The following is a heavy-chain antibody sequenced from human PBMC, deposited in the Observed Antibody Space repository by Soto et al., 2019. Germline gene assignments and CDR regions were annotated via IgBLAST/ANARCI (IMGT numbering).Heavy chain of an antibody. J-gene: IGHJ6*02. CDR2: IKEDGSEA. V-gene: IGHV3-7*01. Sequence: GRSLRLSCAASGFNFGTFWMSWVRQAPGKGLEWVASIKEDGSEAYYVDSVKGRFTISRDNAKNSLYLQLNSLGVEDTAIYYCARAWQSSFSSPTTCYFYGMDVWGPGASVSV. CDR1: GFNFGTFW. CDR3: ARAWQSSFSSPTTCYFYGMDV. D-gene: IGHD2-21*01.